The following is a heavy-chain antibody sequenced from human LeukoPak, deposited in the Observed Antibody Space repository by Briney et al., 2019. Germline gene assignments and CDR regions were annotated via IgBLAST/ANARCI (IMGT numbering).Heavy chain of an antibody. CDR3: ARDQKYSSSWYPRFDY. CDR1: GFTVSSNY. CDR2: IYSGGGT. Sequence: GGSLRLSCAASGFTVSSNYMSWVRQAPGKGLEWVSVIYSGGGTYYADSVKGRFTISRDNSKNTLYLQMNSLRAEDTAMYYCARDQKYSSSWYPRFDYWGQGTLVTVSS. D-gene: IGHD6-13*01. J-gene: IGHJ4*02. V-gene: IGHV3-66*01.